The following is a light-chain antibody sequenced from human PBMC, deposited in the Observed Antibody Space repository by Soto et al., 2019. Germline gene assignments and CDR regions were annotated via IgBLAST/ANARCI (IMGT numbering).Light chain of an antibody. J-gene: IGLJ2*01. V-gene: IGLV2-14*03. CDR3: SSYTRSDTLI. CDR2: DVS. CDR1: INDIGGYNY. Sequence: QSALTQPASVSGSPGQSITISCTGTINDIGGYNYVSWYQQHPGKVPKLLIYDVSNRPLGVSGRFSGSKSGNTASLTIAGLQADDEADYHCSSYTRSDTLIFGGGTKLTVL.